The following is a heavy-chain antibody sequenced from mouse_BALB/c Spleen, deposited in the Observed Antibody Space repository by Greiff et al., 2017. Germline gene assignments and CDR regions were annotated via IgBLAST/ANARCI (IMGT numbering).Heavy chain of an antibody. V-gene: IGHV3-2*02. J-gene: IGHJ3*01. D-gene: IGHD2-3*01. CDR1: GYSITSDYA. Sequence: EVMLVESGPGLVKPSQSLSLTCTVTGYSITSDYAWNWIRQFPGNKLEWMGYISYSGSTSYNPSLKSRISITRDTSKNQFFLQLNSVTTEDTATYYCARSMIGFAYWGQGTLVTVSA. CDR2: ISYSGST. CDR3: ARSMIGFAY.